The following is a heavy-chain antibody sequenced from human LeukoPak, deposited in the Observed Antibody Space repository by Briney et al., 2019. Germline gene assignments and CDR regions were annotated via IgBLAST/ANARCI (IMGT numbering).Heavy chain of an antibody. J-gene: IGHJ4*02. CDR3: ARAVRYYYDSSGYQN. CDR1: GFTFSSYA. D-gene: IGHD3-22*01. V-gene: IGHV3-30*04. Sequence: GGSLRLSCAASGFTFSSYAMHWVRQAPGKGLEWGAVISYDGSNKYYADSVKGRFTISRDNSKNPLYLQMNSLRAEDTALYYCARAVRYYYDSSGYQNWGQGTLVTVSS. CDR2: ISYDGSNK.